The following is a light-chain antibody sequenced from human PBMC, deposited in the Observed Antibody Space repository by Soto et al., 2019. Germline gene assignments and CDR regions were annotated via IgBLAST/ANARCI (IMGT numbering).Light chain of an antibody. CDR3: QQYNSWPLT. V-gene: IGKV3D-15*01. CDR2: DIF. Sequence: EILMTQSPATLSLSPGESATLSCRAIHRVNGYLAWYQQKPGQAPRLVIYDIFTRATGVPTRISGSGSGTEFTLTISSLQSEDFAVYYCQQYNSWPLTFGGGTKVDIK. CDR1: HRVNGY. J-gene: IGKJ4*01.